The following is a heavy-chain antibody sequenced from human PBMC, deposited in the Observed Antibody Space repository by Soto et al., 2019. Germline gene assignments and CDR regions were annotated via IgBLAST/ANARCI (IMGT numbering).Heavy chain of an antibody. D-gene: IGHD2-15*01. CDR3: ARKDCSGGSCYPYGMDV. J-gene: IGHJ6*02. V-gene: IGHV5-10-1*01. CDR2: IDPSDSYT. Sequence: WISWVRQMPGKGLEWMGRIDPSDSYTNYSPSFQGHVTISADKSISTAYLQWSSLKASDTAMYYCARKDCSGGSCYPYGMDVWGQGTTVTVS. CDR1: W.